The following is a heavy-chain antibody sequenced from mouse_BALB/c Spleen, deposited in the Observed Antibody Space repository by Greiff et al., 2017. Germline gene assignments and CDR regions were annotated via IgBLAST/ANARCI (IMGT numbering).Heavy chain of an antibody. D-gene: IGHD4-1*01. CDR1: GFTFSSYA. CDR2: ISSGGSYT. CDR3: ARHPNWGFFDY. J-gene: IGHJ2*01. V-gene: IGHV5-9-3*01. Sequence: EVQVVESGGGLVKPGGSLKLSCAASGFTFSSYAMSWVRQTPEKRLEWVATISSGGSYTYYPDSVKGRFTISRDNAKNTLYLQMSSLRSEDTAMYYCARHPNWGFFDYWGQGTTLTVSS.